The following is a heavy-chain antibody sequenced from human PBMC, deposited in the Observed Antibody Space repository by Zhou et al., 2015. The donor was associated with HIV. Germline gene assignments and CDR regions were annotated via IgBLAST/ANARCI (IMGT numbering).Heavy chain of an antibody. CDR1: GGTFSTYG. J-gene: IGHJ3*02. CDR3: AREDPRITGTTPRGDAFDI. V-gene: IGHV1-69*06. CDR2: IIPFSGTV. D-gene: IGHD1-20*01. Sequence: QVQLVQSGAEVKKPGSSVKVSCKASGGTFSTYGITWVRQAPGQGLEWMGGIIPFSGTVNNAQKFQGRVTITADRSTSTAYMELXSLRSEDTAVYYCAREDPRITGTTPRGDAFDIWGQGTMVTVSS.